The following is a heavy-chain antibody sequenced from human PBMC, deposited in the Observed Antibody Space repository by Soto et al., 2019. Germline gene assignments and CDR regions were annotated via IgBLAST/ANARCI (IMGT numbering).Heavy chain of an antibody. CDR2: ISCYNGKT. D-gene: IGHD3-3*01. V-gene: IGHV1-18*01. J-gene: IGHJ6*02. CDR3: ARDAPPPELRFLEWHNYDYNGMDV. Sequence: QVQVVQSGDEVKETGASVRVSCKTSGYSFTAYGISWVRQAPGQGLEWMGWISCYNGKTKYAQKVQGRVNMTTDTSTSTAYMEGRSLRSDDTAIYYCARDAPPPELRFLEWHNYDYNGMDVWGQGTTVTVSS. CDR1: GYSFTAYG.